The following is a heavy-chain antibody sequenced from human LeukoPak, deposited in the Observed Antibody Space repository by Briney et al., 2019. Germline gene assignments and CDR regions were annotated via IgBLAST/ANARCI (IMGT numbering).Heavy chain of an antibody. CDR2: IYYSGST. CDR1: GGSISSGGYY. CDR3: ASGDNDPLFDY. Sequence: SETLSLTCTVSGGSISSGGYYWSWIRQHPGKGLEWIGSIYYSGSTNYYPSLQGRVTISLDTSRNQFSLKLSSVTAADTAVYYCASGDNDPLFDYWGQGTLVTVSS. J-gene: IGHJ4*02. V-gene: IGHV4-31*03. D-gene: IGHD1-1*01.